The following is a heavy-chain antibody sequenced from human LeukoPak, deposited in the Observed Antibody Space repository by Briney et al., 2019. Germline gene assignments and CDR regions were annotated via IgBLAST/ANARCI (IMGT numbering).Heavy chain of an antibody. V-gene: IGHV4-34*01. CDR2: INHSGST. CDR1: GGSFSGYY. D-gene: IGHD3-22*01. J-gene: IGHJ3*02. Sequence: SETLSLTCAVYGGSFSGYYWSWIRQPPGKGGEGVGEINHSGSTNYNPSLKSRVTISVDTSKNQFSLKLSSVTAADTAVYYCASPDYYDSSGYPHDAFDIWGQGTMATVSS. CDR3: ASPDYYDSSGYPHDAFDI.